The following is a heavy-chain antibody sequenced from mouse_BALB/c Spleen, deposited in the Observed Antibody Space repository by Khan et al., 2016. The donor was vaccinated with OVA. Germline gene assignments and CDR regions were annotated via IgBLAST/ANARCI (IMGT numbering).Heavy chain of an antibody. J-gene: IGHJ4*01. CDR2: ISYSGST. D-gene: IGHD2-1*01. V-gene: IGHV3-2*02. Sequence: EVKLLESGPGLVKPSQSLSLTCTVTGYSITSDYAWNWIRQFPGNKLEWMGYISYSGSTNYNPDLKSRITITRDSSKNQFLLQLNSVTTEDKATYYGARDGTRYKYAMDYWGQGTSVTVSS. CDR3: ARDGTRYKYAMDY. CDR1: GYSITSDYA.